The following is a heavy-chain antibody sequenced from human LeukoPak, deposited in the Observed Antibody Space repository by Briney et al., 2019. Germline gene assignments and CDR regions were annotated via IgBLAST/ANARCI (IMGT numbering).Heavy chain of an antibody. V-gene: IGHV1-8*01. J-gene: IGHJ4*02. D-gene: IGHD2-8*01. CDR2: MNPNSGNT. CDR3: ARTQGYCTNGVCSYYFDY. Sequence: VASVKVSCKASGYTFTSYVINWVRHATGQGGEWTGGMNPNSGNTGYAQKLQGRVTITRNTSISTAYMELSSLRSEDTAVYYCARTQGYCTNGVCSYYFDYWGQGTLVTVSS. CDR1: GYTFTSYV.